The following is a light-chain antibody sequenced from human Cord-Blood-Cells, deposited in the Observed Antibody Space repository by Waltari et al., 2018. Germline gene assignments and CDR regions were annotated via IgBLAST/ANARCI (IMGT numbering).Light chain of an antibody. J-gene: IGKJ4*01. CDR1: QSVSSY. CDR3: QQRSNWPLT. CDR2: DAS. Sequence: EIVLTQPPATLSLSPGERDTLSCTASQSVSSYLAWYPQKPGQAPRLLIYDASNRATGIPARFSGSGSVTEFTLTISSREPEDFAVYYCQQRSNWPLTFGGGTKVEIK. V-gene: IGKV3-11*01.